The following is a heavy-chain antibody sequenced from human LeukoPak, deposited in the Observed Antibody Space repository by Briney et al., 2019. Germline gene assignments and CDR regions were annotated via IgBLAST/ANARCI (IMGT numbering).Heavy chain of an antibody. CDR3: ARLRLPNKYFDY. J-gene: IGHJ4*02. CDR1: Y. V-gene: IGHV4-34*01. CDR2: INHSGST. Sequence: YWSWIRQPPGKGGEWIGEINHSGSTNYNPSLKSRVTISVDTSKNQFSLKLSSVTAADTAVYYCARLRLPNKYFDYWGQGTLVTVSS. D-gene: IGHD3-16*01.